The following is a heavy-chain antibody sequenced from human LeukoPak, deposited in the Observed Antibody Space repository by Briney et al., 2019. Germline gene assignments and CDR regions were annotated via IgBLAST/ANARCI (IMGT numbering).Heavy chain of an antibody. CDR3: AKDLGDPPYYYDSSGSLDY. CDR2: ISGDGGST. Sequence: LRLSRVPSGCTCDDYAMRLVLEPPRKSLKRVSLISGDGGSTYYADSVKGRFTISRDNSKNSLYLQMNSLRTEDTALYYCAKDLGDPPYYYDSSGSLDYWGQRTLVTVSS. V-gene: IGHV3-43*02. D-gene: IGHD3-22*01. CDR1: GCTCDDYA. J-gene: IGHJ4*02.